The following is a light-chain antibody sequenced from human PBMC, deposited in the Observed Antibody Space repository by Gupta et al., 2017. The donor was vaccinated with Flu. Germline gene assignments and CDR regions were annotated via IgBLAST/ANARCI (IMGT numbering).Light chain of an antibody. V-gene: IGLV2-14*01. Sequence: QSALTQPASVSGSPGQSITLPCTGTSSDIGGYNHVSWYQQRPGKAPKLLSSEVTNRPSGVSNRFSGSKSGNTASLTISGLQAEDEGDYYCISYTNSRTRGFGGGTKVTVL. CDR2: EVT. CDR1: SSDIGGYNH. CDR3: ISYTNSRTRG. J-gene: IGLJ3*02.